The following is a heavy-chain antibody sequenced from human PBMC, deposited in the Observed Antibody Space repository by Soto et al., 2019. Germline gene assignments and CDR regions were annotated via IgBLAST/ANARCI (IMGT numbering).Heavy chain of an antibody. V-gene: IGHV1-69*02. CDR2: IIPILGIA. CDR3: ARGHRDGYNSYYYYGMDV. Sequence: QVQLVQSGAEVKKPGSSVKVSCKASGGTFSSYTISWVRQAPGQGLEWMGRIIPILGIANYAQKFQGRVTITADKTTSTADMELSSLRSEDTAVYYCARGHRDGYNSYYYYGMDVWGQGTTVTVSS. J-gene: IGHJ6*02. D-gene: IGHD5-12*01. CDR1: GGTFSSYT.